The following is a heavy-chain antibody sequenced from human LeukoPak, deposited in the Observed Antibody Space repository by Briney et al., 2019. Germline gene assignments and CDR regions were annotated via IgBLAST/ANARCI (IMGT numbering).Heavy chain of an antibody. CDR3: ARGPSLYYYYSSGYPYYFDY. J-gene: IGHJ4*02. V-gene: IGHV3-21*01. CDR1: GFTFSSYS. Sequence: GGSLRLSCAASGFTFSSYSVNWVRQAPGKGLEWVSSISSSSSYIYYADSVKGRFTISRDNAKNSLYLQMNSLRAEDTAVYYCARGPSLYYYYSSGYPYYFDYWGQRTLVTVSS. D-gene: IGHD3-22*01. CDR2: ISSSSSYI.